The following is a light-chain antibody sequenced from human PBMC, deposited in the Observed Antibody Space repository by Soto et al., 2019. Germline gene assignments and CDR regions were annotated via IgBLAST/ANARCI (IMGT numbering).Light chain of an antibody. J-gene: IGKJ5*01. CDR1: RNINTW. CDR2: DAS. V-gene: IGKV1-5*01. Sequence: SQMTGSPSTLSATVGDRVTITCRASRNINTWVAWYQQKPGKAPKLLIYDASSLESGVPSRVSGSGSGTEFTFTISSLQPDYFATYYCPAHNRYSISIGQPTRLVIK. CDR3: PAHNRYSIS.